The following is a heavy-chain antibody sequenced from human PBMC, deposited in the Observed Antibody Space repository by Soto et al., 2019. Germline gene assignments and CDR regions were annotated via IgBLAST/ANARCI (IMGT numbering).Heavy chain of an antibody. CDR1: GYAFINYY. V-gene: IGHV1-46*01. J-gene: IGHJ4*02. CDR3: VRDAGVGGSYQSAWTWGSFFDY. D-gene: IGHD1-26*01. CDR2: INPSGSST. Sequence: QVHLVQSGAEVKKPGASVKVSCQASGYAFINYYIHWVRQAPGQGLEWMGIINPSGSSTSYAQKFQGRITMTRDTSTSTHYMEVSSLRSDDTAVYYCVRDAGVGGSYQSAWTWGSFFDYWGQGTLVTVSS.